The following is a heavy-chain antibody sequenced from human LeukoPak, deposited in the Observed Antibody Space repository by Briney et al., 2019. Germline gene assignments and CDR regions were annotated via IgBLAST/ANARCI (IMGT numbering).Heavy chain of an antibody. CDR1: GGSISSSNW. D-gene: IGHD6-13*01. CDR2: IYHSGST. J-gene: IGHJ5*02. CDR3: ARTPGISIAAAGNWFDP. V-gene: IGHV4-4*02. Sequence: KTSETLSLTCAVSGGSISSSNWWSWVRQPPGKGLEWIGEIYHSGSTNYNPSLKSRVTISVDKSKNQFSLKLSSVTAADTAVYYCARTPGISIAAAGNWFDPWGQGTLVTVSS.